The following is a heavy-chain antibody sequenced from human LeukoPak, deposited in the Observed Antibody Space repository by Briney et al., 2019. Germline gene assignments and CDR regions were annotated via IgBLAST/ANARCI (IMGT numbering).Heavy chain of an antibody. J-gene: IGHJ4*02. CDR3: ASGYSYSSFDY. D-gene: IGHD5-12*01. V-gene: IGHV1-2*02. CDR2: INPNSDGT. CDR1: GYTFTAYY. Sequence: ASVKVSCKASGYTFTAYYMHWVRQAPGQGLEWLGWINPNSDGTNYAQKFQGRVTMTRDTSISTAYMELSSLRSDDTAVYYCASGYSYSSFDYRGQGTLVTVSS.